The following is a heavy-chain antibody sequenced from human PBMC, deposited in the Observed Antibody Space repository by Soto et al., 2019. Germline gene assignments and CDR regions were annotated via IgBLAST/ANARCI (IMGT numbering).Heavy chain of an antibody. V-gene: IGHV1-2*02. J-gene: IGHJ6*01. D-gene: IGHD3-22*01. Sequence: ASVKVSCKASGYTFTGYYMHWVRQAPGQGLEWMGWTNPNSGGTNYAQKFQGRVTMTRDTSISTAYMELSRLRSDDTAVYYCARLAATDYYDSSGYYYPPTVGGMDVWGQGTTVNVSS. CDR3: ARLAATDYYDSSGYYYPPTVGGMDV. CDR2: TNPNSGGT. CDR1: GYTFTGYY.